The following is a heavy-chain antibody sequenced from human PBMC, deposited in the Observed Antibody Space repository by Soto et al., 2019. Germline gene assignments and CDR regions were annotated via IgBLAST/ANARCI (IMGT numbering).Heavy chain of an antibody. D-gene: IGHD4-17*01. Sequence: QVQLVESGGGVVQPGRSLRLSCAASGFTFSTYGMHWVRQAPGKGLEWVALISFDGNKKYYADSVQGRFTISRDKSKNTLNLQMNSLSAADTAVYFCAKEFRDYDSGDYAFDVWGQGTMVTVSS. CDR2: ISFDGNKK. J-gene: IGHJ3*01. V-gene: IGHV3-30*18. CDR3: AKEFRDYDSGDYAFDV. CDR1: GFTFSTYG.